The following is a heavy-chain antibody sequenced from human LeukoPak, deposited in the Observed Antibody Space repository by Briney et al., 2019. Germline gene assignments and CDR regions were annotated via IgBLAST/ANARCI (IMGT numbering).Heavy chain of an antibody. Sequence: SETLSLTCTVSGGSISTYYWTWIRQPPGKGLEWIGYIYYSGSTNYNPSLKSRVTISVDTSKNQFSLKLSSVTAADTAVYYCARAIDLFDIWGQGTMVTVSS. CDR1: GGSISTYY. CDR2: IYYSGST. D-gene: IGHD2-2*02. V-gene: IGHV4-59*01. CDR3: ARAIDLFDI. J-gene: IGHJ3*02.